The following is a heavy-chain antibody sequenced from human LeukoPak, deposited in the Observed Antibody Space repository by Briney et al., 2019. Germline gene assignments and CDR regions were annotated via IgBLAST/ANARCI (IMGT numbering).Heavy chain of an antibody. CDR2: ISSSGSTI. J-gene: IGHJ6*03. V-gene: IGHV3-11*04. Sequence: PGGSLRLSCAASGFTFSDYYMSWIRQAPGKGLGWVSYISSSGSTIYYADSVKGRFTISRDNAKDSLYLQMNSLRAEDTAVYYCARVVDSSGWHNFYYYYYMDVWGKGTTVTISS. D-gene: IGHD6-19*01. CDR1: GFTFSDYY. CDR3: ARVVDSSGWHNFYYYYYMDV.